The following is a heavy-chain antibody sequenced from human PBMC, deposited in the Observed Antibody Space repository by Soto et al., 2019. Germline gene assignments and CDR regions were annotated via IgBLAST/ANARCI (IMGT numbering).Heavy chain of an antibody. Sequence: QVQLEQSGPEVKRPGTSVKVSCKASGGAFGRYSVSWVRQAPGQGLEWIGGVIPVFNTSNYSLKFQGRVAISADESTSTVFMELRSLPSEDTALYYCARGDEMTAVTIFEYWGQGTLVTVSS. D-gene: IGHD4-17*01. J-gene: IGHJ4*02. CDR1: GGAFGRYS. CDR3: ARGDEMTAVTIFEY. CDR2: VIPVFNTS. V-gene: IGHV1-69*01.